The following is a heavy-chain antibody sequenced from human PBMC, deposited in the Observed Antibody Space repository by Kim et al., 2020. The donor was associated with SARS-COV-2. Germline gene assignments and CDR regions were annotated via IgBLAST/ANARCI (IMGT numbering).Heavy chain of an antibody. Sequence: QKFQGRVTMTRDTSISTGYMDRNSLRSDDTAVYYCARDAIAAAGTAWFDPWGQGTLVTVSS. V-gene: IGHV1-2*02. D-gene: IGHD6-13*01. CDR3: ARDAIAAAGTAWFDP. J-gene: IGHJ5*02.